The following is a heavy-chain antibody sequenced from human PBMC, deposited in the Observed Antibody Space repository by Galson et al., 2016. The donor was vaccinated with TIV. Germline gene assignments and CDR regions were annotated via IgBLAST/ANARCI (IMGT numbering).Heavy chain of an antibody. D-gene: IGHD1-26*01. CDR1: GLSVSINY. J-gene: IGHJ6*02. CDR2: ISDGGNT. V-gene: IGHV3-66*02. Sequence: SLRLSCAASGLSVSINYMTWVRQAPGKGLEWVSLISDGGNTYYPDSVKGRFSISRDKPKNTLYLQMNSLRVEDTAVYYCARDRIVDATYYYYYYGMDVWGQGTAVTVSS. CDR3: ARDRIVDATYYYYYYGMDV.